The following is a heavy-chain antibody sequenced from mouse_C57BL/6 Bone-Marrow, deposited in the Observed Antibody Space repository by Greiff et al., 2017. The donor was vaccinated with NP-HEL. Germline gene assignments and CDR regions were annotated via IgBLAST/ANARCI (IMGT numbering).Heavy chain of an antibody. CDR3: ARLGYYGGAMDY. Sequence: QVHVKQSGAELVRPGTSVKMSCKASGYTFTNYWIGWAKQRPGHGLEWIGDIYPGGGYTNYNEKFKGKATLTADKSSSTAYMQFSSLTSEDSAIYYGARLGYYGGAMDYWGQGTSVTVSS. V-gene: IGHV1-63*01. CDR1: GYTFTNYW. J-gene: IGHJ4*01. CDR2: IYPGGGYT. D-gene: IGHD1-1*01.